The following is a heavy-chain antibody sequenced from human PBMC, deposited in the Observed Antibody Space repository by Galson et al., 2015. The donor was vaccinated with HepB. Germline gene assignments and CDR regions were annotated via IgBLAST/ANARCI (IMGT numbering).Heavy chain of an antibody. CDR2: INAGNGNT. CDR3: ARDLGRIAVAGYGMDV. D-gene: IGHD6-19*01. V-gene: IGHV1-3*01. CDR1: GYTFTSYA. J-gene: IGHJ6*02. Sequence: SVKVSCKASGYTFTSYAMHWVRQAPGQRLEWMGWINAGNGNTKYSQKFQGRVTITRDTSASTAYMELSSLRSEDTAVYYCARDLGRIAVAGYGMDVWGQGTTVTVSS.